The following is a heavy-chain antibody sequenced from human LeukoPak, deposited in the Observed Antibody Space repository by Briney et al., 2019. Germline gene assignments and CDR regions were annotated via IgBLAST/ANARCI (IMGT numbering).Heavy chain of an antibody. CDR1: GFTFSSYW. D-gene: IGHD3-22*01. V-gene: IGHV3-74*01. Sequence: PGGSLRLSCAASGFTFSSYWMHWVRQAPGKGLVWVSRINSDGSSTSYADSVKGRFTISRDNAKNTLYLQMNSLRAEDTAVYYCAKFPLYYYDSSGYYGDAFDIWGQGTMVTVSS. J-gene: IGHJ3*02. CDR3: AKFPLYYYDSSGYYGDAFDI. CDR2: INSDGSST.